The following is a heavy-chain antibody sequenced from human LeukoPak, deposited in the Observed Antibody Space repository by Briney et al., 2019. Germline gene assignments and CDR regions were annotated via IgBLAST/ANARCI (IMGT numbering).Heavy chain of an antibody. Sequence: GGSLRLSCAASGFTFSSYAMSWVRQAPGKGLEWVSAISGSGGSTYYADSVKGRFTISRDNSKNTLYLQMNSLRAEDTAVYCCAKEVYYDSSGYIFNWGQGTLVTVSS. CDR3: AKEVYYDSSGYIFN. V-gene: IGHV3-23*01. CDR2: ISGSGGST. D-gene: IGHD3-22*01. J-gene: IGHJ4*02. CDR1: GFTFSSYA.